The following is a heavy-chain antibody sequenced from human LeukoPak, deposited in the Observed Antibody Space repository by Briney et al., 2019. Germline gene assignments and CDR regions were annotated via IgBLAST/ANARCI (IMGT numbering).Heavy chain of an antibody. CDR3: AREAYTYGSGSYDY. J-gene: IGHJ4*02. CDR1: GFTFSSYS. D-gene: IGHD3-10*01. CDR2: ISSSSSYI. Sequence: PGGSLRLSCAASGFTFSSYSMNWVRQAPGKGLEWVSSISSSSSYIYYADSVKGRFTISRDNAKNSLYLQMNSQRAEDTAVYYCAREAYTYGSGSYDYWGQGTLVTVSS. V-gene: IGHV3-21*01.